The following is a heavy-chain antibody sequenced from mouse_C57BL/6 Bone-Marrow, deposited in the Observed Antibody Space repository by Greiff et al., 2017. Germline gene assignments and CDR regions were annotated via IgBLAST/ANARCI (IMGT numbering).Heavy chain of an antibody. J-gene: IGHJ2*01. CDR2: INPNNGGT. D-gene: IGHD1-1*01. V-gene: IGHV1-26*01. CDR1: GYTFTDYY. CDR3: ASVAYYYASSYDYFDD. Sequence: VQLQQSGPELVKPGASVMISCKASGYTFTDYYMNWVKQSHGKSLAWIGDINPNNGGTSYNQKFKGKATLTVSMSSGTAYLALRSLTSADSAVYYCASVAYYYASSYDYFDDWGQGTTLTVSS.